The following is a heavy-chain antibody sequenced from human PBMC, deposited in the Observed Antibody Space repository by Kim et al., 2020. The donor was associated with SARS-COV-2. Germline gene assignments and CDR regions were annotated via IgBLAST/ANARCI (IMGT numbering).Heavy chain of an antibody. D-gene: IGHD6-19*01. CDR1: GFSFSDYW. J-gene: IGHJ4*02. V-gene: IGHV3-7*01. CDR3: LGGQGWLPYF. Sequence: GGSLRLSCKASGFSFSDYWMNWVRQSPGKGLEWLAIIRKDGTEKKYVDSVKGRFTISRDNSNNSLYLQMDDLRVDDTALYYCLGGQGWLPYFWGQGTLVTVSS. CDR2: IRKDGTEK.